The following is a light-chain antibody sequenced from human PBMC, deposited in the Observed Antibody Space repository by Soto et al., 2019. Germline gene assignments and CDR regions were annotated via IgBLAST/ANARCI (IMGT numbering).Light chain of an antibody. V-gene: IGKV3-11*01. CDR1: QNVSSY. CDR2: DAS. J-gene: IGKJ5*01. Sequence: EXVLTXXXXTLSLSPGERATLSCRASQNVSSYLAWYQQKLGQAPRLLIYDASNRATGIPARFSGSGSGTDFTLTISSLEPEDFAVYYCQQRSNWPPTFGQGTRLEIK. CDR3: QQRSNWPPT.